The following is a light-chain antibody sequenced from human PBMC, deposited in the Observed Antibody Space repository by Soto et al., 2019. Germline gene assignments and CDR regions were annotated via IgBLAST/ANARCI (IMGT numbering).Light chain of an antibody. CDR1: QSVSSSY. V-gene: IGKV3-20*01. Sequence: EIVLTQSPGTLSLSPGERATLSCRASQSVSSSYLAWYQQKPGQAPRLLIYGASSRATGIPDRFSGSGSGTDFTLTISSLEPEDFATYFCQQGYSTPITFGQGTRLEN. CDR2: GAS. J-gene: IGKJ5*01. CDR3: QQGYSTPIT.